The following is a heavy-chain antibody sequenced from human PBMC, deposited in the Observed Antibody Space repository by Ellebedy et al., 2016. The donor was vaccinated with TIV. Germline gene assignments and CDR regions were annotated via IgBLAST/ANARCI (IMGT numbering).Heavy chain of an antibody. D-gene: IGHD5-18*01. V-gene: IGHV3-23*01. CDR2: ILGSGGGI. CDR1: GLTYSRYA. J-gene: IGHJ4*02. Sequence: PGGSLRLSCAASGLTYSRYAMSWVRQAPGKGLEWISGILGSGGGIWYVDSVKGRFTISRDNSKSTLYLQMNSLRAEDTAVYYCAKDRTPGDGYWVFDQWGQGTLVTVSP. CDR3: AKDRTPGDGYWVFDQ.